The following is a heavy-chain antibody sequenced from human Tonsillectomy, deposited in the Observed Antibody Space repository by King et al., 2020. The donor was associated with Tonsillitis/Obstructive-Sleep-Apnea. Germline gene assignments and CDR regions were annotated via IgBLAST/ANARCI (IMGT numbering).Heavy chain of an antibody. J-gene: IGHJ4*02. CDR1: GFIFSAYD. Sequence: QLVQSGGGVVQPGTSLRLSCAASGFIFSAYDMHWVRQAPGKGLQWMALISYDGTKKYYADSVKGRFTISRDNSNNSLFLQMNSLRPDDTAVYYCARDSSSSSDFDYWGQGALVTVSS. D-gene: IGHD6-6*01. CDR2: ISYDGTKK. V-gene: IGHV3-30*04. CDR3: ARDSSSSSDFDY.